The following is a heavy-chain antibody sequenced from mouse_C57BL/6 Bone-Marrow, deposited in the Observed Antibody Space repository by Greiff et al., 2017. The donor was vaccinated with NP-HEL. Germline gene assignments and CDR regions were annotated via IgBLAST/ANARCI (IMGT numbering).Heavy chain of an antibody. Sequence: EVQLQQSGPELAKPGASVEMSCKASGYTFTDYNMHWVKQSHGKSLEWIGYINPNNGGTSYNQKFKGKATLTVNKSSSTAYMELRSLTSEDSAVYYCARSSYYRGLPYFDYWGQGTTLTVSS. V-gene: IGHV1-22*01. CDR3: ARSSYYRGLPYFDY. J-gene: IGHJ2*01. D-gene: IGHD2-12*01. CDR2: INPNNGGT. CDR1: GYTFTDYN.